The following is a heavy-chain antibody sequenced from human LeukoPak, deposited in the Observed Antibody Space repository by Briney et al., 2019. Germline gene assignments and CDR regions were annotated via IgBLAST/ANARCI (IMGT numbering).Heavy chain of an antibody. CDR2: IYYSGST. V-gene: IGHV4-59*01. Sequence: SETLSLTCTVSGGSISSYYWSWIRQPPGKGLEWIGYIYYSGSTNYNPSLKSRVTISVDTSKNQFSLKLSSVTAADTAVYYCARGVIAVALHLDYWGQGTLVTVSS. J-gene: IGHJ4*02. CDR1: GGSISSYY. CDR3: ARGVIAVALHLDY. D-gene: IGHD6-19*01.